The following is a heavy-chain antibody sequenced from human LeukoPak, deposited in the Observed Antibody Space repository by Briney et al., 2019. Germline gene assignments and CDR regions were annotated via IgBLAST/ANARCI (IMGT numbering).Heavy chain of an antibody. V-gene: IGHV1-46*01. CDR2: ITPSGDST. Sequence: ASVNVSCKASGDTFSSYYMHWVRQAPGQGLECMGIITPSGDSTNYAQKFQGRVTITADKSTSTAYMELSSLRSEDTAVYYCARDKSSPYYYYYYMDVWGKGTTVTVSS. CDR1: GDTFSSYY. J-gene: IGHJ6*03. CDR3: ARDKSSPYYYYYYMDV.